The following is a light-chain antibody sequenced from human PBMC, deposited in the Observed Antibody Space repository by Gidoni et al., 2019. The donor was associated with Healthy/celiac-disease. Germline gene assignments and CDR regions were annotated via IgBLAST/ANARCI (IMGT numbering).Light chain of an antibody. Sequence: DIQMTQSPSSVSASVGDRVTITCRASQNIITWLAWYQQNPGKAPKFLIYGASTLHGGVPSRCSGRGSGTEFTLTISSLQPEDFATYYCQQANSFPITFGQGTRLEL. CDR3: QQANSFPIT. V-gene: IGKV1-12*01. J-gene: IGKJ5*01. CDR2: GAS. CDR1: QNIITW.